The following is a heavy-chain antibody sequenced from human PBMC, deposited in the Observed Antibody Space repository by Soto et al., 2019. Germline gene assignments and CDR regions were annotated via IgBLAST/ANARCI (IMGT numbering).Heavy chain of an antibody. V-gene: IGHV1-18*01. D-gene: IGHD5-18*01. CDR2: ISAYNGNT. CDR3: ARAGRIQPTFLDF. CDR1: DYTFTTYG. J-gene: IGHJ4*02. Sequence: QVQLVQSGVEVKKPGAAVKVSCKASDYTFTTYGITWVRQAPGQGLEWMGWISAYNGNTNYAQKLQGRVTMTTDTSTSTAYRELRSLRSDDTAVYYCARAGRIQPTFLDFWGQGTLVTVSS.